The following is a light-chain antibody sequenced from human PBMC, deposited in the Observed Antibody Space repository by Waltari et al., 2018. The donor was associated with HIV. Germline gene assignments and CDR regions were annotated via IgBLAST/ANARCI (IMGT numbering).Light chain of an antibody. CDR1: SSNIGAGYD. V-gene: IGLV1-40*01. Sequence: QSLLTQPPSVSGAPGQRVTISCTGSSSNIGAGYDVHWYQQLPGTAPKLLIYGKSNRPPGGPDRFSGSKSDTAASLAITGLRAEDEADYYCQSYDSSLGGDVVFGGGTSLTVL. CDR3: QSYDSSLGGDVV. CDR2: GKS. J-gene: IGLJ2*01.